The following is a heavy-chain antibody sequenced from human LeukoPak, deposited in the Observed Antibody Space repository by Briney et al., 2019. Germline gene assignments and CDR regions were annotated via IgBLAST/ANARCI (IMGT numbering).Heavy chain of an antibody. D-gene: IGHD3-9*01. CDR3: ARSPHILTGENFDY. CDR1: GYTFTGYY. CDR2: INSNSGGT. Sequence: ASVKVSCKASGYTFTGYYMHWVRQAPGQGLEWMGWINSNSGGTNYAQKFQGRVTMTRDTSISTAYMELSRLRSDDTAVYYCARSPHILTGENFDYWGQGTLVTVSS. V-gene: IGHV1-2*02. J-gene: IGHJ4*02.